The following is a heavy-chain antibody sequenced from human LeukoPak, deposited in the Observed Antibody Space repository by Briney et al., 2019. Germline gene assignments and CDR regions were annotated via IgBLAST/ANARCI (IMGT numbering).Heavy chain of an antibody. Sequence: GGSLRLSCAASGFTFDDGMSWVRQAPGKGLEWVSGINWNGGSTGYADSVKGRFTISRDNAKNSLYLQMNSLRAEDTALYYCARDLDSSGYYYSLDAFDIWGQGTMVTVSS. J-gene: IGHJ3*02. CDR3: ARDLDSSGYYYSLDAFDI. D-gene: IGHD3-22*01. V-gene: IGHV3-20*04. CDR1: GFTFDDG. CDR2: INWNGGST.